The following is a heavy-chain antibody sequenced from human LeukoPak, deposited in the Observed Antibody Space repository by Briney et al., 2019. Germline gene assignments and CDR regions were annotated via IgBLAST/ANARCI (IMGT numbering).Heavy chain of an antibody. J-gene: IGHJ4*02. Sequence: ASVKVSCKASGYTFTSYDINWVRQATGQDLEWMGWMSPNSGNTGYAQKFQGRVTMTRNTSIRTAYMELSNLRSEDTAVYYCARDEESGYYFDYWGQGTLVTVSS. D-gene: IGHD1-26*01. CDR2: MSPNSGNT. CDR3: ARDEESGYYFDY. V-gene: IGHV1-8*01. CDR1: GYTFTSYD.